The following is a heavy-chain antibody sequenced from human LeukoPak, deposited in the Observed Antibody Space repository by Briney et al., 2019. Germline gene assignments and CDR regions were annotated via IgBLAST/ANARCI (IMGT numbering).Heavy chain of an antibody. Sequence: PSETLSLTCIVSDGSISSSSFNWGWIRQPPGKGLEWIGSMYYTGSYTGTTYYNPSLESRVTVSVDTSKNLCSLKLTSVTAADTAVYYCVGEEYGTGSYYKSSDWGQGTLVTVSS. J-gene: IGHJ4*02. V-gene: IGHV4-39*01. CDR3: VGEEYGTGSYYKSSD. CDR1: DGSISSSSFN. CDR2: MYYTGSYTGTT. D-gene: IGHD3-10*01.